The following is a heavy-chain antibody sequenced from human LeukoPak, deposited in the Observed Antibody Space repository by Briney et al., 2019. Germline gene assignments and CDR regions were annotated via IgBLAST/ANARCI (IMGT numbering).Heavy chain of an antibody. CDR2: IKEDGSVR. CDR3: ARGAAADVFDY. D-gene: IGHD6-13*01. J-gene: IGHJ4*02. Sequence: GGSLRLSCEGSAFIFSGHWMNWVRQTPGKGLEWVASIKEDGSVRQYVDSVKGRFSISRDNTKGSLFLQLNSLRAEDTAVYYCARGAAADVFDYWGQGTLVTVSS. CDR1: AFIFSGHW. V-gene: IGHV3-7*03.